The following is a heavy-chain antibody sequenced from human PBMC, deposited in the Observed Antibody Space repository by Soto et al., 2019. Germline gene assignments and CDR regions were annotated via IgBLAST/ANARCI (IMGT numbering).Heavy chain of an antibody. CDR2: IYHSGST. CDR1: GGSISSSNW. CDR3: ARRRRQLARGVDY. V-gene: IGHV4-4*02. D-gene: IGHD6-6*01. J-gene: IGHJ4*02. Sequence: PSETLSLTCAVSGGSISSSNWWSWVRQPPGKGLEWIGEIYHSGSTNCNPSLKSRVTISVDKSKDQFSLKLSSVTAADTAVYYCARRRRQLARGVDYWGQGTLVTVSS.